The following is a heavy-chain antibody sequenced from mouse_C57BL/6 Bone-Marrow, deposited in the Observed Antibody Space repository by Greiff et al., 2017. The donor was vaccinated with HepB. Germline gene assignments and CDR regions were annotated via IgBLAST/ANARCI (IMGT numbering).Heavy chain of an antibody. CDR2: IGPGSGST. CDR3: ARDVRLAYYAMDY. Sequence: VQLQQSGAELVKPGASVKISCKASGYTFTDYYINWVKQRPGQGLEWIGKIGPGSGSTYYNEKFKGKATLTADKSSSTAYMQLSILTSEDSAVYFCARDVRLAYYAMDYWGQGTSVTVSS. CDR1: GYTFTDYY. J-gene: IGHJ4*01. V-gene: IGHV1-77*01. D-gene: IGHD3-2*02.